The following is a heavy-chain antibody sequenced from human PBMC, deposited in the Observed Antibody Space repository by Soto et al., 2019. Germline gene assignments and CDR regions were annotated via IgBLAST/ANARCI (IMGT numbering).Heavy chain of an antibody. Sequence: SETLSLTCAVYGGSLHRYYRSWIRQPPGKGLEWIGEINHSGSANYNPTFKSRVSISVDTSKNQMSLQLSSVSAADTAVYYCAKGPQAGYYDSGPFYSCVPWGQGTLVTVSS. CDR3: AKGPQAGYYDSGPFYSCVP. CDR1: GGSLHRYY. CDR2: INHSGSA. V-gene: IGHV4-34*01. D-gene: IGHD3-16*01. J-gene: IGHJ5*02.